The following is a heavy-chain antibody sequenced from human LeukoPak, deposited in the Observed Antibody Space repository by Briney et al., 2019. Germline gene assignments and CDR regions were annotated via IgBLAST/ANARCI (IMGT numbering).Heavy chain of an antibody. CDR1: GFTCSSYA. CDR3: ARDPFDY. J-gene: IGHJ4*02. V-gene: IGHV3-30-3*01. CDR2: ISYDGSNK. Sequence: PGRSLRLSCAASGFTCSSYAMHWVRQAPGKGLEWVAVISYDGSNKYYADSVKGRFTISRDNSKNTLYLQMNSLRAEDTAVYYCARDPFDYWGQGTLVTVSS.